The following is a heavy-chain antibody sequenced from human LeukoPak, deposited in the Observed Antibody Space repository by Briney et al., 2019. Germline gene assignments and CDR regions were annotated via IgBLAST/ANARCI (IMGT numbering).Heavy chain of an antibody. J-gene: IGHJ5*02. D-gene: IGHD6-19*01. CDR3: ASVRGYSSGWYASGFDP. V-gene: IGHV4-30-4*08. Sequence: SETLSLTCTVSGGSISSGDYYWSWIRQPPGKGLEWIGYIYYSGSTYYNLSLKSRVTISLDTSKNQFSLKLSSVTAADTAVNYCASVRGYSSGWYASGFDPWGQGTLVTVSS. CDR1: GGSISSGDYY. CDR2: IYYSGST.